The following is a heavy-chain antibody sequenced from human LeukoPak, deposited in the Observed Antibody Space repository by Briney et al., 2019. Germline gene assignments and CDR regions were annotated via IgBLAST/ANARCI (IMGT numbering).Heavy chain of an antibody. V-gene: IGHV1-69*05. CDR1: GGTFSSYA. CDR2: IIPIFGTA. D-gene: IGHD1-7*01. CDR3: ASRNWNSGNYWFDP. J-gene: IGHJ5*02. Sequence: SVKVSCKASGGTFSSYAISWVRQAPGQGLEWVGGIIPIFGTANCAQKFQGRVTITTDESTSTAYMELSSLRSEDTAVYYCASRNWNSGNYWFDPWGQGTLVTVSS.